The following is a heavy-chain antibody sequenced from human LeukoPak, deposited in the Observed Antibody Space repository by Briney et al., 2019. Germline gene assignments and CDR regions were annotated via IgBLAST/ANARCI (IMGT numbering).Heavy chain of an antibody. CDR1: DFTFSTYW. D-gene: IGHD5-12*01. V-gene: IGHV3-74*01. CDR2: ISTDGISR. CDR3: VRGTSRENGYGGDDPY. J-gene: IGHJ4*02. Sequence: LPGGSLRLSCAGSDFTFSTYWMHWVRQAPGKGLVWVSRISTDGISRTYADSVKGRFTISRDNARNTLFLQMDSLRAEDTAVYYCVRGTSRENGYGGDDPYRGQGTLVIVSS.